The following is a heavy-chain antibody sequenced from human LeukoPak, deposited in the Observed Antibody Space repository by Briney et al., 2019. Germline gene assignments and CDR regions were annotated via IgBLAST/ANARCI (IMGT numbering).Heavy chain of an antibody. J-gene: IGHJ3*02. CDR3: ARDQFYAFDI. V-gene: IGHV3-48*02. CDR1: GLTFSSYY. Sequence: GGSLRLSCAGSGLTFSSYYMIWVRQAPGKGLEWVSYISRSSSTIYYADSVKGRFTISRDNAKNSLYLQMNSLRDEDTAVYYCARDQFYAFDIWGQGTMVTVSS. CDR2: ISRSSSTI.